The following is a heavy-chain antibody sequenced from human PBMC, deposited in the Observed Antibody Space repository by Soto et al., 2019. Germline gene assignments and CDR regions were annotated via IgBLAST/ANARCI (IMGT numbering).Heavy chain of an antibody. Sequence: SETLSLTYTVSGGSISSYYWSWIRQPPGKGLEWIGYIYYSGSTNYNPSLKSRVTISVDTSKNQFSLKLSSVTAADTAVYYCARDSQYYYDSSGYYYYYGMDVWGQGTTVTVSS. CDR2: IYYSGST. CDR1: GGSISSYY. J-gene: IGHJ6*02. V-gene: IGHV4-59*01. D-gene: IGHD3-22*01. CDR3: ARDSQYYYDSSGYYYYYGMDV.